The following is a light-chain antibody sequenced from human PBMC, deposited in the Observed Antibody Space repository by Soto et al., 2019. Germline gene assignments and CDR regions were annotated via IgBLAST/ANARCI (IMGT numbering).Light chain of an antibody. CDR2: AAS. V-gene: IGKV3-20*01. Sequence: EIVLTQSPVTLSLSPGEGTTLSCRASQTVSRNYLAWYQQKRGQAPRLLIYAASNRATGIPDRFSGSGSGTDFTLTITRLEPEDFAVFYCQQYAASPITFGQGTRLEIK. CDR3: QQYAASPIT. J-gene: IGKJ5*01. CDR1: QTVSRNY.